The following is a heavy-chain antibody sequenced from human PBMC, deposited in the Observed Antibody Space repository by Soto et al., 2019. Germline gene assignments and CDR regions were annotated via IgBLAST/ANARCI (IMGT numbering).Heavy chain of an antibody. Sequence: QVQLVQSGAEVKKPGSSVKVSCKASGGTFSSYAISWVRQAPGQGLEWMGGIIPIFGTANYAQKFQGRVTITADESTSTAYMELSSLRSEHTAVYYCAREKQMATIGIDAFDIWGQGTMVTVSS. CDR1: GGTFSSYA. V-gene: IGHV1-69*01. J-gene: IGHJ3*02. D-gene: IGHD5-12*01. CDR3: AREKQMATIGIDAFDI. CDR2: IIPIFGTA.